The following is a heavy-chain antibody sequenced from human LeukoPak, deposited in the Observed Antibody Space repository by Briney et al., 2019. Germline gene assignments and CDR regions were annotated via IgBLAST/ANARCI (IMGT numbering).Heavy chain of an antibody. D-gene: IGHD4-23*01. J-gene: IGHJ4*02. Sequence: GESLKISCKGSGYSFTSYWISWVRQMPGKGLEWMGVIYPDDSDTRYSPSFQGQVTISADKSISTAYLQWSSLKASDTAMYYCARRAANSPFDYWGQGALVTVSS. CDR2: IYPDDSDT. CDR1: GYSFTSYW. V-gene: IGHV5-51*01. CDR3: ARRAANSPFDY.